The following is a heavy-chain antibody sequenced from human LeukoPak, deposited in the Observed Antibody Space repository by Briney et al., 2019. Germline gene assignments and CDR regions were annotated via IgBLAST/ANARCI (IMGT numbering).Heavy chain of an antibody. J-gene: IGHJ5*02. V-gene: IGHV5-51*01. CDR2: IYPGDSDT. D-gene: IGHD3-22*01. CDR3: ARGYYDSSGFYGSSWFDP. CDR1: GYSFTSYW. Sequence: GESLKISCKGSGYSFTSYWIGWVRQMPGKGLEWMGIIYPGDSDTRYSPSFQGQVTISADKSISTAYLQWSSLKASDTAMYYCARGYYDSSGFYGSSWFDPWGQGTLVTVSS.